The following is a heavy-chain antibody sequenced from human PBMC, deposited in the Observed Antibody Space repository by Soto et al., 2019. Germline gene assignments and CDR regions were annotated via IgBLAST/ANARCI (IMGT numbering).Heavy chain of an antibody. CDR3: ASGYCSGGSCDSLAGYYYYYGIDV. J-gene: IGHJ6*02. CDR1: GGTFSSYA. V-gene: IGHV1-69*01. CDR2: IIPIFGTA. Sequence: QVQLVQSGAEVKKPGSSVKVSCKASGGTFSSYAISWVRQAPGQGLEWMGGIIPIFGTANYAQKFQGRVTITADESTRPAYMELSSLRSEDTAVYYCASGYCSGGSCDSLAGYYYYYGIDVLGQWTTVTVSS. D-gene: IGHD2-15*01.